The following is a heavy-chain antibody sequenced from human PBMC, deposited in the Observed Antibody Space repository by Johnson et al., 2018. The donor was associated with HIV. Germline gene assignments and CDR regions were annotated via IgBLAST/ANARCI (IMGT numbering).Heavy chain of an antibody. CDR2: ISSSGSTI. V-gene: IGHV3-11*01. CDR1: GFTFSDYY. J-gene: IGHJ3*02. Sequence: QVQLVESGGGLVKPGGSLRLSCAASGFTFSDYYMSWIHQAPGKGLEWVSYISSSGSTIYYADSVKGRFTISRDNSKNTLYLQMNSLRAEDTAVYYCATTRIPTDRAFDIWGQGTMVTVSS. D-gene: IGHD2/OR15-2a*01. CDR3: ATTRIPTDRAFDI.